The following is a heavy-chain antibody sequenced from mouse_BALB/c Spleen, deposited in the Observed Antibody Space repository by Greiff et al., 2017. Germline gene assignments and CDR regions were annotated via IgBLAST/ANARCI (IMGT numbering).Heavy chain of an antibody. CDR1: GYSITSGYY. D-gene: IGHD2-10*02. Sequence: EVKLQESGPGLVKPSQSLSLTCSVTGYSITSGYYWNWIRQFPGNKLEWMGYISYDGSNNYNPSLKNRISITRDTSKNQFFLKLNSVTTEDTATYYCARGGYGNLYYFDYWGQGTTLTVSS. J-gene: IGHJ2*01. V-gene: IGHV3-6*02. CDR3: ARGGYGNLYYFDY. CDR2: ISYDGSN.